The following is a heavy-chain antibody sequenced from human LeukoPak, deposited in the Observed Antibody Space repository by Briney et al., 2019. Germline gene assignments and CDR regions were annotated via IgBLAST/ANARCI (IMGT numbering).Heavy chain of an antibody. CDR2: IFYSGST. Sequence: TLPPTCTVSGGSITSSTYYWGWIRQPPGKGLECIGSIFYSGSTYYNPSLKSRVTISVDTSKNQFSLKLSSVTAADTAVYYCARTPSTVTAEGAFDYWGQGTLVTVSS. D-gene: IGHD2-21*02. CDR3: ARTPSTVTAEGAFDY. CDR1: GGSITSSTYY. V-gene: IGHV4-39*01. J-gene: IGHJ4*02.